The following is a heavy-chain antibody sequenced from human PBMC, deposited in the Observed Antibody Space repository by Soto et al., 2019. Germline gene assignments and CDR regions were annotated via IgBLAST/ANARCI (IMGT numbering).Heavy chain of an antibody. J-gene: IGHJ4*02. CDR3: ARGGYDTSGQTFIGWGPDC. CDR2: RYYSGNT. D-gene: IGHD3-22*01. Sequence: HVQLQESGPGPVTPSQTLALSCTVSGVSITSGSYYWTWVRQSPGKGLEWIGDRYYSGNTYYNPPLNGRATISVDASNNQFSLKLTSVTAADTAVYYCARGGYDTSGQTFIGWGPDCWGQGTLVTVSS. V-gene: IGHV4-30-4*01. CDR1: GVSITSGSYY.